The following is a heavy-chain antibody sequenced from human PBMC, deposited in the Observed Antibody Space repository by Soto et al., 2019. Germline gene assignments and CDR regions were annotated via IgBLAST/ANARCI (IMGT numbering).Heavy chain of an antibody. V-gene: IGHV4-39*01. CDR3: ERHEAVWYFDS. CDR1: RGSISSGTNY. Sequence: SETLSLTCTVSRGSISSGTNYWAWIRQPPGKGLEWIANIYYSGSTFYNPSLKSRVTISLDTSKNQFSLKLRSVTAADTAVYYFERHEAVWYFDSWGQGTLVTVSS. J-gene: IGHJ4*02. CDR2: IYYSGST. D-gene: IGHD1-20*01.